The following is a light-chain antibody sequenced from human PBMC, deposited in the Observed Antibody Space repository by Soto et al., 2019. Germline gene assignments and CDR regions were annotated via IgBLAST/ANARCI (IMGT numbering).Light chain of an antibody. Sequence: EIVLTRSPGTLSLSPGERATLSCRASQSVSSSYLAWYQQKPGRAPRYLTSGASSRATGIPDRFSGSGSGTDFTLTISTVEPEDFAVYYCQQYGLTFGGGTKVDIK. CDR2: GAS. CDR1: QSVSSSY. V-gene: IGKV3-20*01. CDR3: QQYGLT. J-gene: IGKJ4*01.